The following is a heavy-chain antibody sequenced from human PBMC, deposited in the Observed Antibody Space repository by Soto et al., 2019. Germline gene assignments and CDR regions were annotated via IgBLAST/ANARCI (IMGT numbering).Heavy chain of an antibody. V-gene: IGHV3-49*03. J-gene: IGHJ4*02. CDR2: IRSKAYGGTT. Sequence: GGSLRLSCTASGFTFGDYAMSWFRQAPGKGLEWVGFIRSKAYGGTTEYAASVKGRFTISRDDSKSIAYLQMNSLKTEDTAVYYCTRERVDTAMGYYFDYWGQGTLVTVSS. CDR1: GFTFGDYA. CDR3: TRERVDTAMGYYFDY. D-gene: IGHD5-18*01.